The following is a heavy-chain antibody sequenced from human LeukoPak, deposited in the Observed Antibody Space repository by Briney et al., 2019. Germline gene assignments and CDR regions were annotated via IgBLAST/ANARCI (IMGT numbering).Heavy chain of an antibody. CDR2: IIPIFGTA. V-gene: IGHV1-69*13. D-gene: IGHD3-22*01. CDR3: ARDRSVRSTMIVKGGEFDY. Sequence: ASVKVSCKASGGTFSSYAISWVRQAPGQGLEWMGGIIPIFGTANYAQKFQGRVTITADESTSTAYMELSSLRSEDTAVYYCARDRSVRSTMIVKGGEFDYWGQGTLVTVSS. CDR1: GGTFSSYA. J-gene: IGHJ4*02.